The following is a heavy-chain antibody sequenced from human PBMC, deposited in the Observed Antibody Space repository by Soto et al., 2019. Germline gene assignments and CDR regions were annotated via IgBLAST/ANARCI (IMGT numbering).Heavy chain of an antibody. V-gene: IGHV4-59*01. CDR1: GGSISSYY. D-gene: IGHD6-25*01. Sequence: PSETLSLTCTVSGGSISSYYCSWIRQPPGKGLEWVGYIYYSGSTNYNPSLKRRVTISVDTSKNQFSLKLSSVPAADTAVYYCAIGVAASKTIYYFDYWGQGTLVTVSS. J-gene: IGHJ4*02. CDR2: IYYSGST. CDR3: AIGVAASKTIYYFDY.